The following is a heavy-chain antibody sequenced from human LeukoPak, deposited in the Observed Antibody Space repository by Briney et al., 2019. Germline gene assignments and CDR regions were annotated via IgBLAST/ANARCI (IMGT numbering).Heavy chain of an antibody. CDR2: TYNTYT. CDR3: ARELIAAAALDV. D-gene: IGHD6-13*01. Sequence: ASVKVSCKTSGYTFTTYGISWVRQAPGQGLEWMGWTYNTYTHYAQTLRDRLTMTTDTSTSTSYMELRSLRSDDTAVYYCARELIAAAALDVWGRGTTVTVSS. CDR1: GYTFTTYG. V-gene: IGHV1-18*01. J-gene: IGHJ6*04.